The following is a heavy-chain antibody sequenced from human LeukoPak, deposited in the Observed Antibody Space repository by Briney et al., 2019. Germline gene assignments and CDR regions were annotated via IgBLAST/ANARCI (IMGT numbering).Heavy chain of an antibody. D-gene: IGHD5-12*01. CDR1: GGSISSGDYY. J-gene: IGHJ4*02. V-gene: IGHV4-61*08. CDR3: ARVTGATIDY. Sequence: SETLSLTCTVSGGSISSGDYYWTWIRQPPGKGLEWIGYIYYIGSTNYHPSLKSRVTISVDTSKNQFSLNLTSVTAADTAVYYCARVTGATIDYWGQGTLVTVSS. CDR2: IYYIGST.